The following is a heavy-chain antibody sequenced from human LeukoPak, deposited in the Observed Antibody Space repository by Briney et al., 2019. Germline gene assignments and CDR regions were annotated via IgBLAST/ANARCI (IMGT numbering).Heavy chain of an antibody. D-gene: IGHD4-11*01. CDR1: GFTFSSYW. CDR3: ARDLDYSRRWFDP. CDR2: ISSSSSYI. V-gene: IGHV3-21*01. Sequence: SGGSLRLSCAASGFTFSSYWMSWVRQAPGKGLEWVSSISSSSSYIYYADSVKGRFTISRDNAKNSLYLQMNSLRAEDTAVYYCARDLDYSRRWFDPWGQGTLVTVSS. J-gene: IGHJ5*02.